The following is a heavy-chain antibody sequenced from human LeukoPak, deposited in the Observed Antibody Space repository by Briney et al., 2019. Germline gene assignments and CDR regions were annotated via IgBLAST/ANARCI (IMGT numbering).Heavy chain of an antibody. J-gene: IGHJ4*02. CDR1: GGSISSGGYY. D-gene: IGHD1-26*01. Sequence: SETLSLTCTVSGGSISSGGYYWSWIRQHPGKGLEWIGYIYYSGSTYYNPSLKSRVTISVDTSKNQFSLKLSSVTAADTAVYYCARDPLLGIVGASYWGQGTLVTVSS. CDR3: ARDPLLGIVGASY. V-gene: IGHV4-31*03. CDR2: IYYSGST.